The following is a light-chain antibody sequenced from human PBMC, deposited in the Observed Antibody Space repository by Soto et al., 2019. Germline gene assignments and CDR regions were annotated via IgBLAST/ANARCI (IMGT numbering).Light chain of an antibody. J-gene: IGLJ3*02. V-gene: IGLV2-8*01. CDR2: DVN. Sequence: QSALTQPSSASGSPGQSLTISCTGTSTDVGNYNYVSWYQQHPGKAPKLMISDVNRRPSGVPDRFSGSKSGNTASLTVSGLQAEDEADYYCSSYAGSNNWVFGGGTKVTVL. CDR1: STDVGNYNY. CDR3: SSYAGSNNWV.